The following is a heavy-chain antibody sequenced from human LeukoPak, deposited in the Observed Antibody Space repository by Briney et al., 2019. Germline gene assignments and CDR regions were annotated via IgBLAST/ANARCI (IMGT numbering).Heavy chain of an antibody. J-gene: IGHJ4*02. V-gene: IGHV3-30-3*01. CDR1: GFTFSSYA. CDR2: ISYDGSNK. CDR3: ARDVSYGHQGDHFDY. D-gene: IGHD5-18*01. Sequence: GGSLRLSCAASGFTFSSYAMHRVRQAPGKGLEWVAVISYDGSNKYYADSVKGRFTISRDNSKNTLYLQMNSLRAEDTAVYYCARDVSYGHQGDHFDYWGQGTLVTVSS.